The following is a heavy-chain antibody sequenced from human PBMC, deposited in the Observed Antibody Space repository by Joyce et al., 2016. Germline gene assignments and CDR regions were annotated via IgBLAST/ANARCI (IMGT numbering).Heavy chain of an antibody. CDR1: GDSISSGNW. CDR2: IYHTVEA. D-gene: IGHD2-2*01. Sequence: QVQLQASVPGLVKPSGTLSLTCAVSGDSISSGNWWTWVRQPPGKGLEWIGEIYHTVEANYHPSLKSRVSISVASSKNLFSLSLTSVTAADTAVYYCARDKGSSPRFWGQGTLVTGSS. CDR3: ARDKGSSPRF. V-gene: IGHV4-4*02. J-gene: IGHJ4*02.